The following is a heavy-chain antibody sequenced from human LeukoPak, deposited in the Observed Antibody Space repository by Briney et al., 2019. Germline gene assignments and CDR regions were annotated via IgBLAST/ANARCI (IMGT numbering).Heavy chain of an antibody. J-gene: IGHJ4*02. CDR3: AKDLAGPSRGLY. CDR1: GFTLSSYA. CDR2: ISGSGGST. V-gene: IGHV3-23*01. Sequence: PGGSLRLSCAASGFTLSSYAMSWVRQAPGKGLEWVSAISGSGGSTYYADSVKVRFTISRDNSKNTLYLQMNSLRAEDTAVYYCAKDLAGPSRGLYWGQGTLVTVSS.